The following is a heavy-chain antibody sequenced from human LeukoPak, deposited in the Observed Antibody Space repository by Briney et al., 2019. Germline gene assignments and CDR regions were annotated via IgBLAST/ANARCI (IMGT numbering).Heavy chain of an antibody. CDR2: IYAGGST. V-gene: IGHV3-66*01. J-gene: IGHJ4*01. D-gene: IGHD3-9*01. CDR3: ATDIRSSPLGF. CDR1: GCIFSNYV. Sequence: GGSLRLTCAGSGCIFSNYVMNWVRQAPGRGLEGVSIIYAGGSTYYADSVKGRFTISRDSSNNTLFLQMSNLRADDSGLYYCATDIRSSPLGFWGHGTLVTVSS.